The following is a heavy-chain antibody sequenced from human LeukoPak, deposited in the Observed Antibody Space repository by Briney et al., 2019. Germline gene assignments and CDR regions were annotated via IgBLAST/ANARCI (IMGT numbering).Heavy chain of an antibody. Sequence: PGGSLRLSCAASGFTFSSYAMHWVRQAPGKGLEWVAVKSYDGSNKYYADSVKGRFTISRDNSKNTLYLQMNSLRAEDTAVYYCARDRSVVVPAAMTNYYYGMDVWGQGTTLTVSS. CDR2: KSYDGSNK. D-gene: IGHD2-2*01. J-gene: IGHJ6*02. V-gene: IGHV3-30-3*01. CDR1: GFTFSSYA. CDR3: ARDRSVVVPAAMTNYYYGMDV.